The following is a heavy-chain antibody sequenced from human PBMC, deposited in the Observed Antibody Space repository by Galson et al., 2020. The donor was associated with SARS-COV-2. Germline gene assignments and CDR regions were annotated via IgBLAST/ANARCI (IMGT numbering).Heavy chain of an antibody. V-gene: IGHV4-34*01. J-gene: IGHJ4*02. CDR1: GGSFSGYY. Sequence: SKASEPLSLTCAVYGGSFSGYYWGWIRQPPGKGLEWIGEINPTGSINYNPSLKSRVSISKDTSKNQFSLRLRSVTAADTAMYFCARGSRDVTMILMIATTASDYLDFWGQGSLVTVSS. D-gene: IGHD3-22*01. CDR2: INPTGSI. CDR3: ARGSRDVTMILMIATTASDYLDF.